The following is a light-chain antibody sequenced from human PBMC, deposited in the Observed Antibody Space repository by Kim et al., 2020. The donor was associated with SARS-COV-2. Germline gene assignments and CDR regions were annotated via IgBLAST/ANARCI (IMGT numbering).Light chain of an antibody. Sequence: EIVLMQSPGTLSLSPGEGATLSCRASQSVSSRSLTWYQQKPGQAPRLLIFGASNRATGVPDRFSASGCGTDFTLTISRLEPDDFAVYFCQQYESSPYTFGRGPSWRS. CDR2: GAS. J-gene: IGKJ2*01. V-gene: IGKV3-20*01. CDR1: QSVSSRS. CDR3: QQYESSPYT.